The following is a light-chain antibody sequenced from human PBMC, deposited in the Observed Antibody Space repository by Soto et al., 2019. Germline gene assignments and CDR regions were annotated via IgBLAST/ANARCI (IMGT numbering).Light chain of an antibody. J-gene: IGKJ1*01. CDR2: GAG. CDR1: QPVNNNF. CDR3: QQYGGSPRT. Sequence: EIVLTQTPGTLSLSPGERATLSCRASQPVNNNFLAWYQQKPGQAPRLLIYGAGSRATGIPDRFSGSGAGTDFTLTISRLEPEDFAVYYCQQYGGSPRTFGQGTKVDIK. V-gene: IGKV3-20*01.